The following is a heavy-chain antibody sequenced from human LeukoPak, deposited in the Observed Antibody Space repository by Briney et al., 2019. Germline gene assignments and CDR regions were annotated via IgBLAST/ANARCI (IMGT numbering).Heavy chain of an antibody. CDR3: ARVTGDSNGYKSPSLDY. CDR2: IYTSGST. D-gene: IGHD5-18*01. J-gene: IGHJ4*02. CDR1: GGSFSSGSYY. V-gene: IGHV4-61*02. Sequence: SETLSLTCTVSGGSFSSGSYYWSWIRQPAGKGLEWIGRIYTSGSTNYNPSLKSRVTISVDTSKNQFSLKLSSVTAADTAVYYCARVTGDSNGYKSPSLDYWGQGTLVTVSS.